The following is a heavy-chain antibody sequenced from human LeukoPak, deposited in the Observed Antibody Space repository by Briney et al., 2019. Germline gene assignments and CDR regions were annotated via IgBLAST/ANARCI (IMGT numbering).Heavy chain of an antibody. J-gene: IGHJ3*02. CDR3: ARDWNDIYAFDI. D-gene: IGHD1-1*01. CDR2: INSDGSST. V-gene: IGHV3-74*01. Sequence: GGSLRLSCAASGFTFDDYAMHWVRQAPGKGLVWVSRINSDGSSTSYADSVKGRFTISRDNAKNTLYLQMNSLRAEDTAVYYCARDWNDIYAFDIWGQGTMVTVSS. CDR1: GFTFDDYA.